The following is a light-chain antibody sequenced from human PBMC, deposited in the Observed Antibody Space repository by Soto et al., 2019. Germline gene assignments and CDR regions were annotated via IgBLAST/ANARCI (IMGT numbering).Light chain of an antibody. CDR3: QQYDNVVFT. J-gene: IGKJ3*01. Sequence: DVQMTPSPPSLSASVGDRIPITCQASQDIGKFLNWYQQKPGKAPKILIYDGSNLETGVPGRFSGGGSGTHFTCTISSLQPEDIGTYYCQQYDNVVFTFGPGTKVDLK. CDR1: QDIGKF. CDR2: DGS. V-gene: IGKV1-33*01.